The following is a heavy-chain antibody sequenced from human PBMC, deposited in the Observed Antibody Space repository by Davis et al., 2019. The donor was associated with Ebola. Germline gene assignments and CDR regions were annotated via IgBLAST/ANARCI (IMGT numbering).Heavy chain of an antibody. Sequence: SETLSLTCTVSGGSISSYYWSWIRQPPGKGLEWLGYISYSGSTNYNPSLKSRVAISVDTPRNQFSLKLSSVTAADTAVYYCARSDQWGQGTLVTVSS. V-gene: IGHV4-59*12. D-gene: IGHD2-21*01. CDR1: GGSISSYY. J-gene: IGHJ4*02. CDR3: ARSDQ. CDR2: ISYSGST.